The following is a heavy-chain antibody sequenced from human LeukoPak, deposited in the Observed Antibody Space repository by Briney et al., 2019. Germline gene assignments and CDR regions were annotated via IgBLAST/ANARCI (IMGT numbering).Heavy chain of an antibody. CDR1: GNYW. V-gene: IGHV3-74*01. CDR2: INSDGSWT. Sequence: SGRSLRLSCAASGNYWMHWVRQAPGKGLVWVSHINSDGSWTSYADSVKGRFTISKDNAKNMVYLQMNNLRAEDTAVYYCVSFYETYWGRGTLVTVSS. D-gene: IGHD2-2*01. J-gene: IGHJ4*02. CDR3: VSFYETY.